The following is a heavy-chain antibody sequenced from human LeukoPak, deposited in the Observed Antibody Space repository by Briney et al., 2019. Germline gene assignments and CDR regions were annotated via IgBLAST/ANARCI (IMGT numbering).Heavy chain of an antibody. CDR1: GFTFSSYW. V-gene: IGHV3-7*01. CDR2: IKQDGSEK. CDR3: ARGQTSHSLWFGELLYYFDY. J-gene: IGHJ4*02. Sequence: PGGSLRLSCAASGFTFSSYWMSWVRQAPGKGLEWVANIKQDGSEKYYVDSVKGRFTISRDNAKNSLYLQMNSPRAEDTAVYYCARGQTSHSLWFGELLYYFDYWGQGTLVTVSS. D-gene: IGHD3-10*01.